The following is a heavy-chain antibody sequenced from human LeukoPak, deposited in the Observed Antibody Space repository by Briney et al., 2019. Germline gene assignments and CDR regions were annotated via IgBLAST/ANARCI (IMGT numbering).Heavy chain of an antibody. D-gene: IGHD3-22*01. J-gene: IGHJ3*02. CDR2: IYYSGST. CDR3: ARPLPISGYYYDAFDI. V-gene: IGHV4-59*08. CDR1: GGSISSYY. Sequence: PSETLSLTCTVSGGSISSYYWSWIRQPPGKGLEWIGYIYYSGSTNYNPSLKSRVTISVDTSKNQFSLKLTSVTAADTAVYYCARPLPISGYYYDAFDIWGQGTMVTVSS.